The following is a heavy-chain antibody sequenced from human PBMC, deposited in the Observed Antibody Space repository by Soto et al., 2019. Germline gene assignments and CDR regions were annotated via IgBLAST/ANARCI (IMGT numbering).Heavy chain of an antibody. V-gene: IGHV1-2*04. Sequence: QVQLVQSGAEVKKPGASVKVSCKASGYTFTGYYMHWVRQAPGQGLEWMGWINPNSGGTNYAQKFQGWVTMTRDTSISTAFMELSRLRSDDTSVYYCARDVGSSWYGSCYHYGMDVWGQGTTVTVSS. CDR1: GYTFTGYY. D-gene: IGHD6-13*01. J-gene: IGHJ6*02. CDR3: ARDVGSSWYGSCYHYGMDV. CDR2: INPNSGGT.